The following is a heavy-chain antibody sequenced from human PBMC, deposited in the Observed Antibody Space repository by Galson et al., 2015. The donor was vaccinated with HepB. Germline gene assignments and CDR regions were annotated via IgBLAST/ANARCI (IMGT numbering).Heavy chain of an antibody. J-gene: IGHJ6*03. D-gene: IGHD4-17*01. CDR2: INAGNGNT. Sequence: SVKVSCKASGYTFTSYAIHWVRQTPGQSLEWMGWINAGNGNTKYSQKFQGRVTITRDTSASTAYMELTSLRSEDTAVYYCASGTRDYGDDDFPYYYYMDVRGKGTTVTVSS. CDR1: GYTFTSYA. CDR3: ASGTRDYGDDDFPYYYYMDV. V-gene: IGHV1-3*01.